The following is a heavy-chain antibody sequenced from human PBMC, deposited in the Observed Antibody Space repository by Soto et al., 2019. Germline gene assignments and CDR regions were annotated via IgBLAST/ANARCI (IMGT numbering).Heavy chain of an antibody. CDR2: TRNKANSYTT. CDR3: ARASSSGYDNYYYYYTMDV. V-gene: IGHV3-72*01. Sequence: EVQLVESGGGLVQPGGSLRLSCAASGFTFSDHYMDWVRQAPGKGLEWVGRTRNKANSYTTEYAASVKGRFTVSRDDSKNSLYLQMNSLKTEDTAVYYCARASSSGYDNYYYYYTMDVWGQGTTVTVSS. CDR1: GFTFSDHY. J-gene: IGHJ6*02. D-gene: IGHD3-22*01.